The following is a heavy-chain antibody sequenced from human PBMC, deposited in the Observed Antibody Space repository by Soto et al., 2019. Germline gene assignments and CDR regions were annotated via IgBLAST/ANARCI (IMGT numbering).Heavy chain of an antibody. V-gene: IGHV1-69*13. Sequence: SVKVSCKSSGGTFSSYAISWVRQAPGQGLEWMGGIIPIFGTANYAQKFQGRVTITADESTSTAYMELSSLRSEDTAVYYCARGVVRGVIWFDPWGPGTLVTSPQ. D-gene: IGHD3-10*01. CDR3: ARGVVRGVIWFDP. CDR1: GGTFSSYA. J-gene: IGHJ5*02. CDR2: IIPIFGTA.